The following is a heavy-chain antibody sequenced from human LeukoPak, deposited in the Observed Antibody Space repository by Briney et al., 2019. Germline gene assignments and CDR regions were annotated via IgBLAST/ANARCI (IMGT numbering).Heavy chain of an antibody. V-gene: IGHV1-2*02. CDR2: INPNSGGT. CDR1: GYTFTGDY. CDR3: ARGTDHDYGDYYFDY. Sequence: ASVKVSCKTSGYTFTGDYIHWVRQAPGQGLEWMGWINPNSGGTNYEQKFQGRVTMTRDTSISTAYMELSRLRSDDTAVYYCARGTDHDYGDYYFDYWGQGTLVTVSS. D-gene: IGHD4-17*01. J-gene: IGHJ4*02.